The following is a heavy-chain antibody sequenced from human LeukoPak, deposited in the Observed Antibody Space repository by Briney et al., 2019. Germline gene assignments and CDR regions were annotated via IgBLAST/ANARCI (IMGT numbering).Heavy chain of an antibody. D-gene: IGHD3-10*01. CDR1: GFTFSSYS. Sequence: GGSLRLSCVVSGFTFSSYSMIWVRQAPGKGLQWVANMKKDGSETKYVESVKGRFTISRDNAKNSLYLQMNSLRAEDTAVYYCGRHRSGSGTYFIDYWGQGTLVSVSP. CDR2: MKKDGSET. V-gene: IGHV3-7*01. J-gene: IGHJ4*02. CDR3: GRHRSGSGTYFIDY.